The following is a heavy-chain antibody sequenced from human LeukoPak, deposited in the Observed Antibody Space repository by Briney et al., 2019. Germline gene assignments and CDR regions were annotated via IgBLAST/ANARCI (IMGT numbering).Heavy chain of an antibody. CDR3: ARHKGTEVAIPPLLDH. CDR1: GASINNFKYY. J-gene: IGHJ4*02. V-gene: IGHV4-39*01. Sequence: SETLSLTCTVSGASINNFKYYWGWVRPPPGKGLEWIGSINDSGANYANASLKSRVTISVDTYENQLSLQVNSVTAADTAVYYCARHKGTEVAIPPLLDHWGQGTLVTVSS. D-gene: IGHD2-21*01. CDR2: INDSGAN.